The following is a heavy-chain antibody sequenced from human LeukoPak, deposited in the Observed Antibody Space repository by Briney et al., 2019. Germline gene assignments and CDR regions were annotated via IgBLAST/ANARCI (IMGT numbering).Heavy chain of an antibody. CDR2: IHYSGST. CDR3: ARGSIAAAGTGSWFDP. Sequence: PSETLSLTCTVSGGSISSGGYYWSWIRQHPGKGLEWIGYIHYSGSTYYNPSLKSRVTISVDTSKNQFSLKLSSVTAADTAVYYCARGSIAAAGTGSWFDPWGQGTLVTVSS. D-gene: IGHD6-13*01. V-gene: IGHV4-31*03. CDR1: GGSISSGGYY. J-gene: IGHJ5*02.